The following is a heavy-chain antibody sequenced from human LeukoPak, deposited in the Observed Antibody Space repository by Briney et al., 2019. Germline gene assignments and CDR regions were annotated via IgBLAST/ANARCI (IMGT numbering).Heavy chain of an antibody. J-gene: IGHJ6*03. Sequence: GGSLRLSCAASGFSFSSYAMNWVRQAPGKGPEWVSVISGSGDRTYYADSVKGRFTISRDNSKNTLYLQMNSLRAEDTAVYYCAKDGAQKYSSSSWYYYYYMDVWGKGTTVTVSS. CDR1: GFSFSSYA. D-gene: IGHD6-6*01. V-gene: IGHV3-23*01. CDR3: AKDGAQKYSSSSWYYYYYMDV. CDR2: ISGSGDRT.